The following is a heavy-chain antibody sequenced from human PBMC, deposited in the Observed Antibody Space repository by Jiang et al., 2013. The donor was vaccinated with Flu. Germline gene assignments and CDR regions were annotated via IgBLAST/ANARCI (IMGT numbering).Heavy chain of an antibody. CDR3: ARDLDPFGYRGAFDI. CDR1: GGSISSSNW. J-gene: IGHJ3*02. V-gene: IGHV4-4*02. CDR2: IYHSGST. D-gene: IGHD3-10*01. Sequence: GTLSLTCAVSGGSISSSNWWSWVRQPPGKGLEWIGEIYHSGSTNYNPSLKSRVTISVDKSKNQFSLKLSSVTAADTAVYYCARDLDPFGYRGAFDIWGQGTMVTVSS.